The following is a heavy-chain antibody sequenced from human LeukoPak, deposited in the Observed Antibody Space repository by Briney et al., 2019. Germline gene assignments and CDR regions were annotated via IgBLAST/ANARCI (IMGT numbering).Heavy chain of an antibody. V-gene: IGHV1-18*01. CDR1: GYTFTNFV. CDR3: ARVGGTRVYYFDY. J-gene: IGHJ4*02. Sequence: ASVKVSCKASGYTFTNFVVAWVRQAPGQGLEWMAWISAYNGNPNYAQKFQGRVTMTTDTSTSTAYMELRNLTSDETAVYFCARVGGTRVYYFDYWGQGTLVTVSS. D-gene: IGHD1-1*01. CDR2: ISAYNGNP.